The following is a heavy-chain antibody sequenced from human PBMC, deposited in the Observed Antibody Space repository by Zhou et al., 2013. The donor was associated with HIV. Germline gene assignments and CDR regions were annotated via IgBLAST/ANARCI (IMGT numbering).Heavy chain of an antibody. CDR2: ISTYDDNT. J-gene: IGHJ4*02. CDR3: ATWKVVADSLRLDY. CDR1: GYTFSTYT. V-gene: IGHV1-18*01. Sequence: QVQLVQSGGEVKEPGASVKVSCKTSGYTFSTYTLTWVRQAPGQGLEWMGWISTYDDNTNYAQKFQDRVSMTTDTSTRTAYMELRSLKSDDTAVYYCATWKVVADSLRLDYWGPGNPGH. D-gene: IGHD2-15*01.